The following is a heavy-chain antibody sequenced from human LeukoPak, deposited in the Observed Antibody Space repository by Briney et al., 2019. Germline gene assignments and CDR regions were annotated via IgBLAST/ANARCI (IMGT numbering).Heavy chain of an antibody. CDR3: EVRGVIQRGFDP. V-gene: IGHV4-38-2*01. CDR2: IYHSGST. Sequence: SETLSLTCAVSNYFISNGYYWGWIRQPPGKGLEWIGSIYHSGSTNYNPSLNSRVTISVGTSKNQFSLKLSSVTAADTAVYYCEVRGVIQRGFDPWGQGTLVTVSS. CDR1: NYFISNGYY. J-gene: IGHJ5*02. D-gene: IGHD3-10*01.